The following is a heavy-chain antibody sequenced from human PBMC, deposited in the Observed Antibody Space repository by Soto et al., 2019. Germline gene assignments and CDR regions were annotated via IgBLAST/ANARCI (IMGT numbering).Heavy chain of an antibody. CDR3: ARLDRGGSYYYYGMDV. CDR1: GYTFTSYD. Sequence: ASVQVSCKASGYTFTSYDINWVRQATGQGLEWMGWMNPNSGNTGYAQKFQGRVTMTRNTSISTAYMELSSLRSEDTAVYYCARLDRGGSYYYYGMDVWGQGTTVTVSS. V-gene: IGHV1-8*01. CDR2: MNPNSGNT. J-gene: IGHJ6*02. D-gene: IGHD3-16*01.